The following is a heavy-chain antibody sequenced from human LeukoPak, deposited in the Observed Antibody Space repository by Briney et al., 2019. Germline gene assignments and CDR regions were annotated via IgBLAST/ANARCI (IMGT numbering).Heavy chain of an antibody. CDR2: IYYSGST. CDR3: ARHRGYCSSTSCSIRKYYFDY. V-gene: IGHV4-39*01. Sequence: SETLSLTRTVSGGSISSSSYYWGWIRQPPGKGLEWIGSIYYSGSTYYNPSLKSRVTISVDTSKNQFSLKLSSVTAADTAVYYCARHRGYCSSTSCSIRKYYFDYWGQGTLVAVSS. J-gene: IGHJ4*02. CDR1: GGSISSSSYY. D-gene: IGHD2-2*01.